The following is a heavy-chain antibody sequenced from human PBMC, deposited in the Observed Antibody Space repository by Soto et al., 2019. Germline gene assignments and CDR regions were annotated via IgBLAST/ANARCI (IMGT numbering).Heavy chain of an antibody. Sequence: LSLTCTVSGGSISSSSYYWGWIRQPPGKGLEWIGSIYYSGSTYYNPSLKSRVTISVDTSKNQFSLKLSSVTAADTAVYYCARVAIAVAGTIIDYWGQGTLVTVS. CDR3: ARVAIAVAGTIIDY. CDR1: GGSISSSSYY. V-gene: IGHV4-39*01. J-gene: IGHJ4*02. CDR2: IYYSGST. D-gene: IGHD6-19*01.